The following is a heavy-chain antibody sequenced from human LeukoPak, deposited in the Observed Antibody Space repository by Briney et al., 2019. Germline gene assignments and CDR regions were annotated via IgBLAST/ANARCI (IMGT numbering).Heavy chain of an antibody. V-gene: IGHV3-48*01. J-gene: IGHJ4*02. CDR1: GFIFNTYW. CDR2: IISSSSTI. Sequence: GGSLRLSCAASGFIFNTYWMTWVRQAPGKGLEWVSYIISSSSTIYYADSVKGRFTISRDNAKNSLYLQMNSLRAEDTAVYYCARAPVGAPTDYWGQGTLVTVSS. D-gene: IGHD1-26*01. CDR3: ARAPVGAPTDY.